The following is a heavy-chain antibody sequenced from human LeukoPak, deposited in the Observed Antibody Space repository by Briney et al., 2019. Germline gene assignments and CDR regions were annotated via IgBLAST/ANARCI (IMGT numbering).Heavy chain of an antibody. CDR1: GGSFSGYY. J-gene: IGHJ5*02. CDR2: INHSGST. D-gene: IGHD3-3*01. V-gene: IGHV4-34*01. Sequence: SETLSLTCAVYGGSFSGYYWSWIRQPPGKGLEWIGEINHSGSTNYNPSLKSRVTISVDTSKNQFSLKLSSVTTADTAVYYCARGRPTYYDFWSGYFYEGNNWFDPWGQGTLVTVSS. CDR3: ARGRPTYYDFWSGYFYEGNNWFDP.